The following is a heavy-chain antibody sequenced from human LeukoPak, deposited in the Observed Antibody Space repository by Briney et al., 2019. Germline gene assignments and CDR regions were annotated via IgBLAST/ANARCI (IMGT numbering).Heavy chain of an antibody. V-gene: IGHV3-30*18. J-gene: IGHJ6*02. CDR1: GFTFNRCG. CDR3: VKGSGTNDYGMDT. D-gene: IGHD3-10*01. CDR2: IVYDGSHQ. Sequence: GRSLRLSCAASGFTFNRCGMHWVRQAPGKGLEWVAAIVYDGSHQYYTDSVKGRFTISRDNSKNTVFLQMDSLRAEDTGVYYCVKGSGTNDYGMDTWGQGTTVTVPS.